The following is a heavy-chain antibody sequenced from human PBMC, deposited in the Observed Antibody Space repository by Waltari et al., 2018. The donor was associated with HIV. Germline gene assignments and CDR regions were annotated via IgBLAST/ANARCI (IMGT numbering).Heavy chain of an antibody. J-gene: IGHJ4*02. CDR2: IDTDGRST. CDR1: GITFSIYK. Sequence: DVQVVESGGGLAQPGGSLRLSCVTSGITFSIYKMQWVRQVPGKGLVLVSHIDTDGRSTTYADSVRGRFTISRDNARNTLYLQMNRLRAEDTAVYYCGILTTLSNYDFDYRGQGTLVTVSS. V-gene: IGHV3-74*03. D-gene: IGHD2-21*01. CDR3: GILTTLSNYDFDY.